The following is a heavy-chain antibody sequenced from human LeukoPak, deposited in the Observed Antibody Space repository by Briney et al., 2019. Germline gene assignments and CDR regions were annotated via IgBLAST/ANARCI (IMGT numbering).Heavy chain of an antibody. J-gene: IGHJ4*02. D-gene: IGHD3-3*01. V-gene: IGHV3-74*01. CDR2: INSDGSST. CDR1: GFTFSSYW. CDR3: ARDRSHSYYDFWSGWTRLYYFDY. Sequence: GGSLRLSCAASGFTFSSYWMHGVRQAPGKGLVWVSRINSDGSSTSYADSVKGRFTISRDNAKNTLYLQMNSLRAEDTAVYYCARDRSHSYYDFWSGWTRLYYFDYWGQGTLVTVSS.